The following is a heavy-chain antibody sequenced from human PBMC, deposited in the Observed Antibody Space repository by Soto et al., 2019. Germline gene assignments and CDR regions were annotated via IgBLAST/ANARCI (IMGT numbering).Heavy chain of an antibody. V-gene: IGHV2-5*02. CDR1: GFSLSTSGVG. D-gene: IGHD3-10*01. Sequence: QITLKESGPTLVRSTQTLTLTCTFSGFSLSTSGVGVGWIRQPPGKALEWLAVIYSDDDQRYSPSLESRLTITQDTSKSQVVLTMTNMDSVDTATYFCAHSPGMLRGVPDYWGQGTLVTVSS. CDR2: IYSDDDQ. J-gene: IGHJ4*02. CDR3: AHSPGMLRGVPDY.